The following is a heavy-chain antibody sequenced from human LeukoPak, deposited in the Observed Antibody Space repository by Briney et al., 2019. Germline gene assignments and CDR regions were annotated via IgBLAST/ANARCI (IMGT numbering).Heavy chain of an antibody. Sequence: SETLSLTCSVSGYSISSGFYWGWIRQPPGKGLEWIGSMFHSGSTYYKPSFKSRVTISAGTPKNQFSLKLSSVTAADTAVYYCARANYYDSSGYSRGAFDIWGQGTMVTVSS. D-gene: IGHD3-22*01. V-gene: IGHV4-38-2*02. CDR1: GYSISSGFY. J-gene: IGHJ3*02. CDR3: ARANYYDSSGYSRGAFDI. CDR2: MFHSGST.